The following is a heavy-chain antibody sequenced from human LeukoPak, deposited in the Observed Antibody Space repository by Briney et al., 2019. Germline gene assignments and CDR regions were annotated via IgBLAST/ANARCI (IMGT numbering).Heavy chain of an antibody. Sequence: PSVKVSCKASGYTFTGYYLHWVRQAPGQGREWMGWIDHKSGGTNYTQKFQGRVTITRNTSISTAYMELSSLRSEDTAVYYCARGYYYDSSCYRAWGQGTLVTVSS. CDR2: IDHKSGGT. CDR1: GYTFTGYY. CDR3: ARGYYYDSSCYRA. J-gene: IGHJ5*02. V-gene: IGHV1-2*02. D-gene: IGHD3-22*01.